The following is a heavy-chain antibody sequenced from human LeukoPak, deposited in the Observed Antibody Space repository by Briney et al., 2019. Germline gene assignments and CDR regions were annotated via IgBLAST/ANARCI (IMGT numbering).Heavy chain of an antibody. CDR1: GGSISSYY. V-gene: IGHV4-59*12. CDR3: ARGLGGWLRLFDY. CDR2: IYYSGST. Sequence: PSETLSLTCTVSGGSISSYYWSWIRQPPGKGLEWIGYIYYSGSTNYNPSLKSRVTISVDTSKNQFSLKLSSVTAADTAVYYCARGLGGWLRLFDYWGQGTLVTVSS. J-gene: IGHJ4*02. D-gene: IGHD6-19*01.